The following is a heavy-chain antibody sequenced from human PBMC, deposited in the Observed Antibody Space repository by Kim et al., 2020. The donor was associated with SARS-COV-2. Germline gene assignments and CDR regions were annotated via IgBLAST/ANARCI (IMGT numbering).Heavy chain of an antibody. D-gene: IGHD3-9*01. CDR3: ATNYDILTGYPYYYGMDV. V-gene: IGHV4-30-2*04. Sequence: KSRVTISVDTSKNQFSLKLSSVTAADTAVYYCATNYDILTGYPYYYGMDVWGQGTTVTVSS. J-gene: IGHJ6*02.